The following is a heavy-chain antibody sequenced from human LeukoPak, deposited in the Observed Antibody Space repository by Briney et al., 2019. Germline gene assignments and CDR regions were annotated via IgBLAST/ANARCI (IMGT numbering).Heavy chain of an antibody. CDR1: GFTFSSYA. J-gene: IGHJ6*02. V-gene: IGHV3-30-3*01. D-gene: IGHD3-10*01. CDR3: AREESVVRGVKDYYGMDV. Sequence: GGSLRLSCAACGFTFSSYAMHWVRQAPGKGLEWVAVISYDGSNKYYADSVKGRFTISRDNSKNTLYLQMNSLRAEDTAVHYCAREESVVRGVKDYYGMDVWGQGTTVTVSS. CDR2: ISYDGSNK.